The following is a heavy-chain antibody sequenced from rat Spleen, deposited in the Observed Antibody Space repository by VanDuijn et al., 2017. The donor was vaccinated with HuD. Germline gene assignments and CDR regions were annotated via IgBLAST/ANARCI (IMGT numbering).Heavy chain of an antibody. Sequence: EVKLLESGGGLVQPGGSLRLSCAASGFTFADFPMSWIRQSPGRAPEWLSFIRNKANSYTTEYNPSVKGRFTISRDNAQNTLYLQMNSLRSEDTATYYCTREGNSGYDYWGQGTLVTVSS. CDR1: GFTFADFP. D-gene: IGHD4-3*01. CDR3: TREGNSGYDY. J-gene: IGHJ3*01. V-gene: IGHV7-6*01. CDR2: IRNKANSYTT.